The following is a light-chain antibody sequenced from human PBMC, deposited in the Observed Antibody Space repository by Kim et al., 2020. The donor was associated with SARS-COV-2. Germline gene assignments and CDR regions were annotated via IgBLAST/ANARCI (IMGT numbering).Light chain of an antibody. J-gene: IGLJ2*01. Sequence: PGKTARNTCGGNNIGSKRVHWYQQKPGQAPVLVIYYDSDRPSGIPERFSGSNSGNTATLTISRVEAGDEADYYCQVWDSSSDHPVVFGGGTQLTVL. V-gene: IGLV3-21*04. CDR2: YDS. CDR3: QVWDSSSDHPVV. CDR1: NIGSKR.